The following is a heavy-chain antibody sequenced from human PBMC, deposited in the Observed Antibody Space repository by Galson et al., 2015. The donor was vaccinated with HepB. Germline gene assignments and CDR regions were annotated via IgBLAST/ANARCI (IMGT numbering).Heavy chain of an antibody. CDR2: INAGNGNT. Sequence: SVKASCKASGYTFTSYAMHWVRQAPGQRLEWMGWINAGNGNTKYSQKFQGRVTITRDTSASTAYMELSSLRSEDTAVYYCARSFRGYYDILTGYFFHDYWGQGTLVTVSS. J-gene: IGHJ4*02. V-gene: IGHV1-3*01. CDR3: ARSFRGYYDILTGYFFHDY. D-gene: IGHD3-9*01. CDR1: GYTFTSYA.